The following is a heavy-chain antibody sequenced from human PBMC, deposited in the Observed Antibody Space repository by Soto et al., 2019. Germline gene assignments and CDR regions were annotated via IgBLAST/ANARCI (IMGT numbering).Heavy chain of an antibody. Sequence: SETLSLTCTVSGGSISSYYWSWIRQPPGKGLEWIGYIYYSGSTNYNPSLKSRVTISVDTSKNQFSLKLSSVTAADTAVYYCTTDSLGGPSYCGGDCYSHFPDPWGQGTLVTVSS. CDR3: TTDSLGGPSYCGGDCYSHFPDP. V-gene: IGHV4-59*12. CDR1: GGSISSYY. D-gene: IGHD2-21*02. J-gene: IGHJ5*02. CDR2: IYYSGST.